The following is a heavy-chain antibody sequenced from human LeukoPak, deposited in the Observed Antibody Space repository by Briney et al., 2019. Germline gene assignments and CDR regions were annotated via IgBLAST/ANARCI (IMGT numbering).Heavy chain of an antibody. CDR2: IRNDGSTA. V-gene: IGHV3-74*01. CDR3: VRDFSYDRNGYLGFDY. CDR1: GFTFSNYW. D-gene: IGHD3-22*01. J-gene: IGHJ4*02. Sequence: QAGGSLRLSCVASGFTFSNYWMQWVRQAPGQGPVWVSRIRNDGSTADYAGPVQGRFTVSRDNAKNTLYLQMNSLRVEDTALYYCVRDFSYDRNGYLGFDYWGQGTLVTVSS.